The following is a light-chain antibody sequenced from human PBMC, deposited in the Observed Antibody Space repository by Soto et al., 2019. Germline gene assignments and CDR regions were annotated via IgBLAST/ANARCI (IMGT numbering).Light chain of an antibody. CDR3: QQYNNWPYT. CDR1: QSISSN. Sequence: EIVMTQSPATLSVSPGERATLSCRASQSISSNLAWYQQKPGQAPRLLIYGASSRATGLPARFSGSGSGTEFTLNISSLQSEDVAVYYCQQYNNWPYTFGQGTKLEI. CDR2: GAS. J-gene: IGKJ2*01. V-gene: IGKV3-15*01.